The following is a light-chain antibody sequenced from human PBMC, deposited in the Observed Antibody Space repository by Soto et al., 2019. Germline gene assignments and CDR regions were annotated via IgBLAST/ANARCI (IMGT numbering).Light chain of an antibody. CDR1: QSVSSN. CDR2: GAS. CDR3: QQYQNWPLT. J-gene: IGKJ4*01. Sequence: EIVMTRSPATLSVSPGEGATLSCRASQSVSSNFAWYQQKPGQAPRLLIYGASTRATGIPARFSGSGSGTEFTLSISSLQSEDVAVYYCQQYQNWPLTFGGGTKVEIK. V-gene: IGKV3-15*01.